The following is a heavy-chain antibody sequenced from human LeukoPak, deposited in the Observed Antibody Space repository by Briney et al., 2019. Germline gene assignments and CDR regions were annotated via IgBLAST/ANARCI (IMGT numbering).Heavy chain of an antibody. D-gene: IGHD3-22*01. CDR1: GGSISSGSYY. CDR2: IYTSGST. Sequence: SQTLSLTCTVSGGSISSGSYYWSWIRQPAGKRLEWIGRIYTSGSTNYNPSLKSRVTISVDTSKNQFSLKLSSVTAADTAVYYCARSRHYYYDSSGYPPYFDYWGQGTLVTVSS. V-gene: IGHV4-61*02. J-gene: IGHJ4*02. CDR3: ARSRHYYYDSSGYPPYFDY.